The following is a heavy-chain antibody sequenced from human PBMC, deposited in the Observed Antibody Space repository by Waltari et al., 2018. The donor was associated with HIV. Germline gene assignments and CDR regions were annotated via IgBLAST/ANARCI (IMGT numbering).Heavy chain of an antibody. Sequence: QLQLQESGPGLVKPSETLSLTCTVSGGSISSSRYYWGWIRQPPGKGLEWIGSIYYSGSTYYNPSLKSRVTISVDTSKNQFSLKLSSVTAADTAVYYCARHRDYCSGGRCYRTPLLDYWGQGTLVTVSS. CDR2: IYYSGST. D-gene: IGHD2-15*01. CDR1: GGSISSSRYY. J-gene: IGHJ4*02. V-gene: IGHV4-39*01. CDR3: ARHRDYCSGGRCYRTPLLDY.